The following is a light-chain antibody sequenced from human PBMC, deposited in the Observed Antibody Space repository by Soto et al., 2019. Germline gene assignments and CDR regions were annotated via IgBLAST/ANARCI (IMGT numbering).Light chain of an antibody. CDR1: QSVSSN. J-gene: IGKJ4*01. CDR3: QQYFSTPFT. Sequence: EIVMTQSPATLSVSPGERATLSCRASQSVSSNLAWYQQKPGQAPRLLIYGASTRATGIPARFSGSGSGTEFTLTISSLQSEDVAVYYCQQYFSTPFTFGGGTKVEI. V-gene: IGKV3-15*01. CDR2: GAS.